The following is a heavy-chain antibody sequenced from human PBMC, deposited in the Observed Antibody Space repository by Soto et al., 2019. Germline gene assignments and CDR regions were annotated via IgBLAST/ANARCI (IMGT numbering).Heavy chain of an antibody. D-gene: IGHD2-21*01. J-gene: IGHJ5*02. V-gene: IGHV4-30-4*01. CDR1: GGSVSGVDYF. Sequence: SETLSLTCTVSGGSVSGVDYFWSWIRQSPGKGLEWIGYIYYTGITHLNPSLKSRLTMAVDTSKNEFSLKLTSVSAADTAVYFCAREERKGIISWFDPWGRGTPVTVSS. CDR2: IYYTGIT. CDR3: AREERKGIISWFDP.